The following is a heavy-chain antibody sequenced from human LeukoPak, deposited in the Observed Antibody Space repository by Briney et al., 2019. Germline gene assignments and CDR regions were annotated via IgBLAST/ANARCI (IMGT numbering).Heavy chain of an antibody. J-gene: IGHJ5*02. D-gene: IGHD2-2*01. CDR1: GGSFSGYY. CDR2: INHSGST. Sequence: SETLSLTCAVYGGSFSGYYWSWIRQPPGKGLEWIGEINHSGSTNYNPSLKSRVTISVDTSKNQFSLKLNSVTAADTAVYYCARTTEDCSSTSCYQYWFDPWGQGMLVTVSS. CDR3: ARTTEDCSSTSCYQYWFDP. V-gene: IGHV4-34*01.